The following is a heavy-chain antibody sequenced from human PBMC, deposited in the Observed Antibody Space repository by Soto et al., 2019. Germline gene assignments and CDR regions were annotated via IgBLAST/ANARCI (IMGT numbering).Heavy chain of an antibody. CDR1: GGSISSYY. V-gene: IGHV4-59*08. Sequence: SETLSLTCTVSGGSISSYYWSWIRQPPGKGLVLIVYIYYSWSTNYNPSLKSRVTILVDTSKNLFSLKLSSVTAADTAVFYCARHGYCSSTSCYDGAFDIWGQGTMVTVS. CDR3: ARHGYCSSTSCYDGAFDI. CDR2: IYYSWST. D-gene: IGHD2-2*03. J-gene: IGHJ3*02.